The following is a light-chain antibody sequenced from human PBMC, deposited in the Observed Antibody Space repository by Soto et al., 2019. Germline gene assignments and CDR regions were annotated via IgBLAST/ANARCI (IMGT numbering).Light chain of an antibody. CDR3: SSYTSSITLLYV. CDR2: DVS. V-gene: IGLV2-14*03. J-gene: IGLJ1*01. Sequence: QSALTQPASVSGSPGQSLTISCTGTSSDVGGYNYVSWYQHHPGKAPKLMIYDVSNRPSGVSNRFSGSKSGNTASLTISGLQAEDEADYYCSSYTSSITLLYVFGTGTKLTVL. CDR1: SSDVGGYNY.